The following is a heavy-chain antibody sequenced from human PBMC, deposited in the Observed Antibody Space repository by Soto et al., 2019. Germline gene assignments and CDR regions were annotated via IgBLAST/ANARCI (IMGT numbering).Heavy chain of an antibody. V-gene: IGHV3-33*01. CDR3: ARDRADIVLMVYAPPYLHGMDV. CDR1: GFIFSSYG. J-gene: IGHJ6*02. D-gene: IGHD2-8*01. CDR2: IWYDGSNK. Sequence: GGTLRLSCAASGFIFSSYGMHWVRQAPGKGLEWVAVIWYDGSNKYYADSVKGRFTISRDNSKNTLYLQMNSLRAEDTAVYYCARDRADIVLMVYAPPYLHGMDVWGQGTTVTVSS.